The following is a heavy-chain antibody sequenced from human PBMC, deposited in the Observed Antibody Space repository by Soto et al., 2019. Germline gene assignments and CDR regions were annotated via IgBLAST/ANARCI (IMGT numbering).Heavy chain of an antibody. CDR1: SGSISVTNVF. J-gene: IGHJ4*02. V-gene: IGHV4-39*01. CDR3: ARITGRHLDY. D-gene: IGHD1-20*01. Sequence: SQTLSLTCTVSSGSISVTNVFCGWVRQAPGKGLEWLGNHDYSLTAYFSPSLATRVTLHGATAKHQFSLPPYSVTAADTAVYYCARITGRHLDYWGQGILVTVS. CDR2: HDYSLTA.